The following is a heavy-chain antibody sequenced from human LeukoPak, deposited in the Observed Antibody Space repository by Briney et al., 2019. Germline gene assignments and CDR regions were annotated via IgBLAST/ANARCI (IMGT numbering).Heavy chain of an antibody. J-gene: IGHJ5*02. V-gene: IGHV1-69*13. D-gene: IGHD3-22*01. CDR2: IIPIFGTA. CDR3: ARGPPYYDSSGYYANWFDP. Sequence: SVKVSCKASGGTFSSYAISWVRQAPGQGLEWMGGIIPIFGTANYAQKFQGRVTITADESTSTAYMELSSLRSEDTAVYYCARGPPYYDSSGYYANWFDPWGQGTLVTVSS. CDR1: GGTFSSYA.